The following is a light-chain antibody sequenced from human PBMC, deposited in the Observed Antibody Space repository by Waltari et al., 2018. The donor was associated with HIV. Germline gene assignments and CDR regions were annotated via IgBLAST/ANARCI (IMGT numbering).Light chain of an antibody. CDR2: WAS. V-gene: IGKV4-1*01. Sequence: DIVMTQSPDSLALPLGERATVNCKSSQSILYSSNNRSCLAWYQQKPGQPPKLLLYWASTRESGVPDRFSGSGSGTDFTLTISSLQAEDVAVYYCHQYYSTPRTFGQGTKVEI. CDR1: QSILYSSNNRSC. J-gene: IGKJ1*01. CDR3: HQYYSTPRT.